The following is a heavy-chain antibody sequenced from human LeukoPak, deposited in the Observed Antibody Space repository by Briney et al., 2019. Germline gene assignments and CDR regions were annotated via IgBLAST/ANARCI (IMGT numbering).Heavy chain of an antibody. Sequence: PGGSLRLSCAASGFTFSSYAMSWVRQAPGKGLEWVSAISGSGGSTYYADSVKGRFTISRDNSKNTLYLQMNSLRAEDTAVYYCAKNRGYCSSTSCFEYYFDYWGQGTLVTVSS. J-gene: IGHJ4*02. D-gene: IGHD2-2*01. CDR3: AKNRGYCSSTSCFEYYFDY. CDR1: GFTFSSYA. V-gene: IGHV3-23*01. CDR2: ISGSGGST.